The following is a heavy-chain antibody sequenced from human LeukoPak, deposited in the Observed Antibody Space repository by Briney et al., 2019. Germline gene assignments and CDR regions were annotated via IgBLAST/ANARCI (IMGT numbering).Heavy chain of an antibody. D-gene: IGHD6-13*01. CDR3: ARAAAGRAYYHYGMDV. CDR2: LDSDGSP. V-gene: IGHV3-53*01. Sequence: GGSLRLSCAAFGFTVRSDDMNWVRQAPGKGLEWVSILDSDGSPSYADSVKGRFTISRDNSKNTLDPQMNSLRAEDTAVYYCARAAAGRAYYHYGMDVWGQGTTVTVS. J-gene: IGHJ6*02. CDR1: GFTVRSDD.